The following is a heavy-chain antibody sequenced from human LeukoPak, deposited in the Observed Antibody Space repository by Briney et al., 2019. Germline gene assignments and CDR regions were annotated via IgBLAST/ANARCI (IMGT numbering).Heavy chain of an antibody. CDR3: ARDFKELWFGELFGAGTDP. CDR1: GYTFTGYY. CDR2: INPNSGGT. J-gene: IGHJ5*02. Sequence: ASVKVSCKASGYTFTGYYMHWVRQAPGQGLEWMGWINPNSGGTNYAQKFQGRVTMTRDTSISTAYMELSRLRSDDTAVYYCARDFKELWFGELFGAGTDPWGQGTLVTVSS. D-gene: IGHD3-10*01. V-gene: IGHV1-2*02.